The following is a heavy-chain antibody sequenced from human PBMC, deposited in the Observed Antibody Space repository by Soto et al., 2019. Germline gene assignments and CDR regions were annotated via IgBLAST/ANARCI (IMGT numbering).Heavy chain of an antibody. D-gene: IGHD6-19*01. V-gene: IGHV1-69*06. CDR3: ARDGQQWPDAFDI. Sequence: AVKVYCKTSGGTISSYAISWVRQTPGQGLEWMGGIIPIFGTANYAQKFQGRVTITADKSTSTAYMELSSLRSEDTAVYYCARDGQQWPDAFDIWGQGTMVTVSS. CDR2: IIPIFGTA. CDR1: GGTISSYA. J-gene: IGHJ3*02.